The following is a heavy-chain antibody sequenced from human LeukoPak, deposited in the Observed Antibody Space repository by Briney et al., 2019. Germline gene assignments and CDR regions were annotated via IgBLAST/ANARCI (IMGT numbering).Heavy chain of an antibody. D-gene: IGHD4-11*01. Sequence: GGSLRLSCAASGFTFSSYSMNWVRQAPGKGLEWVSHITASGTAMFYADSVKGRFTISRDNAKNSLYLQMNSLRDEDTAVYYCARWAHDYSTPGAFDYWGQGTLVTVSS. CDR2: ITASGTAM. CDR1: GFTFSSYS. CDR3: ARWAHDYSTPGAFDY. V-gene: IGHV3-48*02. J-gene: IGHJ4*02.